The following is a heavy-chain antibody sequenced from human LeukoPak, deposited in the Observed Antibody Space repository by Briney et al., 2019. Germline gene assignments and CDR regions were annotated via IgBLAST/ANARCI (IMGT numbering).Heavy chain of an antibody. CDR3: ARDRDRNYDILTGYYLEGQFDY. Sequence: GASVKVSCKASGGTFSSYAISWVRQAPGQGLEWMGGIIPIFGTANYAQKFQGRVTITADESTSTAYMELSSLRSGDTAVYYCARDRDRNYDILTGYYLEGQFDYWGQGTLVTVSS. CDR1: GGTFSSYA. J-gene: IGHJ4*02. V-gene: IGHV1-69*13. CDR2: IIPIFGTA. D-gene: IGHD3-9*01.